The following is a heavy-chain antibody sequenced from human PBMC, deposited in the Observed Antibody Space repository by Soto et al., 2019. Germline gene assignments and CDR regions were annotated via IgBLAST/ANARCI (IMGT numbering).Heavy chain of an antibody. V-gene: IGHV1-18*01. Sequence: ASVKVSCKASCYTFTSYGISWVRQAPGQGLEWMGWISAYNGNTNYAQKLQGRVTMTTDTSTSTAYMELRSLRSDDTAVYYCARNRFLEWFYDYWGQGTLVTVSS. D-gene: IGHD3-3*01. J-gene: IGHJ4*02. CDR2: ISAYNGNT. CDR3: ARNRFLEWFYDY. CDR1: CYTFTSYG.